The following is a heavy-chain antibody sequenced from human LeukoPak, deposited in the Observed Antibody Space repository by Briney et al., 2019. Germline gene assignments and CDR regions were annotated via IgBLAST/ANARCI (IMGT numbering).Heavy chain of an antibody. J-gene: IGHJ4*02. D-gene: IGHD4-17*01. CDR1: GFTFDDYG. Sequence: GGSLRLSCAASGFTFDDYGMSWVRQAPGKGLEWVSGINWNGGSTGYADSVKGRFTISRDNAKNSLYLQMNSLRAEDTALYYCARVSQSNDYGDYEDYWGQGILVTVSS. CDR2: INWNGGST. CDR3: ARVSQSNDYGDYEDY. V-gene: IGHV3-20*04.